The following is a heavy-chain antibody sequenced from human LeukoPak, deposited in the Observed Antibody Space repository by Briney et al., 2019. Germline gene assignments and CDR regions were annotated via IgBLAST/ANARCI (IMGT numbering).Heavy chain of an antibody. CDR1: GGTFSSYA. D-gene: IGHD1-14*01. J-gene: IGHJ5*02. Sequence: GASVKVSCKASGGTFSSYAISWVRQAPGQGLEWMGRIIPILGIANYAQTFQGRVTITADKSTSTAYMGLSSLRSEDTAVYYCARDPEATAPGWFDPWGQGTLVTVSS. CDR2: IIPILGIA. CDR3: ARDPEATAPGWFDP. V-gene: IGHV1-69*04.